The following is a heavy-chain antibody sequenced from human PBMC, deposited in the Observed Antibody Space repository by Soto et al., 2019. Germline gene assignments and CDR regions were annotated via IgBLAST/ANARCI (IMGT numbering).Heavy chain of an antibody. Sequence: PSETLSLTCTVPGGSVSSGSYYWSWIRQPPGKGLEWIGYIYYSGSTNYNPSLKSRVTISVDTSKNQFSLKLSSVSSVFRLYLQMNSLKTEDTAVYYCTTSIAARRWGQGTTVTVSS. CDR1: GGSVSSGSYY. CDR2: IYYSGST. J-gene: IGHJ6*02. D-gene: IGHD6-6*01. CDR3: NSLKTEDTAVYYCTTSIAARR. V-gene: IGHV4-61*01.